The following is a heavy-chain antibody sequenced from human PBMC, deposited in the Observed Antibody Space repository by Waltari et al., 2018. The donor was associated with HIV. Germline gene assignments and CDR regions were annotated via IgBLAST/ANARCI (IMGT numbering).Heavy chain of an antibody. CDR2: INPKSDGT. V-gene: IGHV1-2*02. J-gene: IGHJ6*02. D-gene: IGHD6-19*01. CDR1: GYTLTGYT. CDR3: ARDRIAVTGSYYYGMDV. Sequence: QVQLVQSAAEAKKPGASVKVSCKAAGYTLTGYTIPRVRQAPGQGLEWMGWINPKSDGTNYAQKFQGRVTMTRDTSTSTAYMELSRLRSDDTALYYCARDRIAVTGSYYYGMDVWGQGTTVTVSS.